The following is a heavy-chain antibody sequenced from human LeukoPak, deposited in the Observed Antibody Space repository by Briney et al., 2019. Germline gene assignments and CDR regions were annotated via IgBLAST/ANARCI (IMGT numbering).Heavy chain of an antibody. CDR2: IYYSGST. CDR1: GGSISSYY. CDR3: ARDYYDILTGDPYGMDV. J-gene: IGHJ6*04. Sequence: SETLSLTCAVSGGSISSYYWSWIRQPPGKGLEWIGYIYYSGSTNYNPSLKSRVTISVDTSKNQSSLKLSSVTAADTAVYYCARDYYDILTGDPYGMDVWGKGTTVTVSS. D-gene: IGHD3-9*01. V-gene: IGHV4-59*01.